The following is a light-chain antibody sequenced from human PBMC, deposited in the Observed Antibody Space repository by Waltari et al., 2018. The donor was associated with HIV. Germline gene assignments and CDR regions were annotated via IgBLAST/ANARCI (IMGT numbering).Light chain of an antibody. Sequence: FVLTQPHSVSDSPGKTVTLPCPRSSGHIATPQFKRHQQRPGSAPQPVSHEDTQRPSGVPDRFSGSIDTSSNSASLTIYELKTEDEADYYCQSYDQTIPCVFGTGTRLTVL. J-gene: IGLJ1*01. CDR3: QSYDQTIPCV. V-gene: IGLV6-57*03. CDR2: EDT. CDR1: SGHIATPQ.